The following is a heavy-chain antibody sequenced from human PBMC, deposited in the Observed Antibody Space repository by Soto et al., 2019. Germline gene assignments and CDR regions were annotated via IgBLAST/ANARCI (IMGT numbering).Heavy chain of an antibody. V-gene: IGHV3-30*18. CDR1: GFTFISYG. CDR3: AKVLTGDLDY. J-gene: IGHJ4*02. Sequence: PGGSLRLSCAASGFTFISYGMNWVRQAPGKGLEWVAVISYDENNKYYADSVKGRFTISRDNSKNTLYLQMNSLRAEDTAVYYCAKVLTGDLDYWGQGTLVTVSS. CDR2: ISYDENNK. D-gene: IGHD7-27*01.